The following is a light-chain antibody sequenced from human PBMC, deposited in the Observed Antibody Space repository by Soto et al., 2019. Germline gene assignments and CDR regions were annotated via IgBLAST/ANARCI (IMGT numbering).Light chain of an antibody. V-gene: IGKV3-11*01. Sequence: EIVLTQSPATLSLSPGERATLSCRASQSVSSYLAWYHQKPGQAPRLLIYDASNRATGIPARFSGSGSGTDFTLTISSLEPEDFAVYYCQQRSNWPPPTFGQGTRLEIK. J-gene: IGKJ5*01. CDR1: QSVSSY. CDR2: DAS. CDR3: QQRSNWPPPT.